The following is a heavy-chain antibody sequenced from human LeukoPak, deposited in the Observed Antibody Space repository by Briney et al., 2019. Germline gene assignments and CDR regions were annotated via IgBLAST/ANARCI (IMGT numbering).Heavy chain of an antibody. CDR2: IYTSGST. J-gene: IGHJ6*03. CDR3: AREPTHYDSSGYNYYYYMDV. V-gene: IGHV4-4*07. CDR1: GGSISSYY. Sequence: SETLSLTCTVSGGSISSYYWSWIRQPAGKGLEWIGRIYTSGSTNYNPSLKSRVTMSVDTSKNQFSLKLSSVTAADTAVYYCAREPTHYDSSGYNYYYYMDVWGKGTTVTVSS. D-gene: IGHD3-22*01.